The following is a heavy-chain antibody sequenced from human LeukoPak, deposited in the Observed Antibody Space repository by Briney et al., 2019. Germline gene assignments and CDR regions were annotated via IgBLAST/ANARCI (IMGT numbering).Heavy chain of an antibody. D-gene: IGHD3-10*01. V-gene: IGHV3-30*02. Sequence: QSGGSLRLSCAASGFTFSSYGMHWVRQAPGKGLEWVAFIRYDGSNKYYADSVKGRFTISRDNSKNTLFLQMNSLRAEDTAVYYCAKDKSMVRELDYWGQGTLVTVSS. J-gene: IGHJ4*02. CDR2: IRYDGSNK. CDR3: AKDKSMVRELDY. CDR1: GFTFSSYG.